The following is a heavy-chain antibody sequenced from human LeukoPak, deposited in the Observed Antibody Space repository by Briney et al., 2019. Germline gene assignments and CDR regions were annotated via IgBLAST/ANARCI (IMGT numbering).Heavy chain of an antibody. Sequence: SETLSLTCTVSGGSISSSSYYWGWIRQPPGKGLEWIGSINYSGSTYYNPSLKSRVTISVDTSKNQFSLKLSSVTAADTAVYYCARDPPYPSPSTIAAAGTRDYWGQGTLVTVSS. CDR3: ARDPPYPSPSTIAAAGTRDY. J-gene: IGHJ4*02. D-gene: IGHD6-13*01. CDR2: INYSGST. CDR1: GGSISSSSYY. V-gene: IGHV4-39*07.